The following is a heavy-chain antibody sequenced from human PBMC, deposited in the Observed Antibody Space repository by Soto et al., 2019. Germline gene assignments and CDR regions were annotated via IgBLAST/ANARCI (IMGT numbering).Heavy chain of an antibody. CDR1: GFPFSSYA. D-gene: IGHD3-3*01. J-gene: IGHJ4*02. CDR2: ISYDGSIT. Sequence: GSLRLSCEGSGFPFSSYAIHWVRQTPGKGLEWVAVISYDGSITYYSDSVKGRFTISRDTPTNTVYLQLNGLRGDDTAVYYCARPPRDLWSGYSTYFDYWGQGTLVTV. CDR3: ARPPRDLWSGYSTYFDY. V-gene: IGHV3-30-3*01.